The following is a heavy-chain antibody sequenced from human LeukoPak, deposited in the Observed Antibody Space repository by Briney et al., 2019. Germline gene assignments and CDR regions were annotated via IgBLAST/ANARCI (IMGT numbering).Heavy chain of an antibody. V-gene: IGHV1-58*01. CDR1: GFTFTSSA. J-gene: IGHJ4*02. CDR2: IVVGSGNT. CDR3: AAYYASGSGPFDY. D-gene: IGHD3-10*01. Sequence: ASVKVSCKASGFTFTSSAVQWVRQARGQRLEWIGWIVVGSGNTNYAQKFQERVTITRDMSTSTAYMELSSLRAEDTAVYYCAAYYASGSGPFDYWGQGTLVTVSS.